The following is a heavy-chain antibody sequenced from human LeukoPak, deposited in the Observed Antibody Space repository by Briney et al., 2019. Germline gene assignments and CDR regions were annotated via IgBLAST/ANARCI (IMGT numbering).Heavy chain of an antibody. J-gene: IGHJ4*02. CDR3: AKDRFYGSGSYLGYYFDY. D-gene: IGHD3-10*01. V-gene: IGHV3-23*01. Sequence: GGSLRLSCAASGFTFSSYAMSWVRQAPGKGLEWVSAISGSGGSTYYADSVKGRFTISRDNPKNTLYLQMNSLRAEDTAVYYCAKDRFYGSGSYLGYYFDYWGQGTLVTVSS. CDR2: ISGSGGST. CDR1: GFTFSSYA.